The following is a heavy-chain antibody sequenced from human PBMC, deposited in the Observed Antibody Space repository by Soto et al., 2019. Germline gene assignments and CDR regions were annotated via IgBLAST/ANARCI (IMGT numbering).Heavy chain of an antibody. V-gene: IGHV3-21*01. CDR2: ISSSSSYI. CDR3: ARVGYYDSSGCYAGGYYYYGMDV. D-gene: IGHD3-22*01. CDR1: GFTFSSYS. J-gene: IGHJ6*01. Sequence: PGGSLRLSCAASGFTFSSYSMNWVRQAPGKGLEWVSSISSSSSYIYYADSVKGRFTISRDNAKNSLYLQMNSLRAEDTAVYYCARVGYYDSSGCYAGGYYYYGMDVWGQGTTVTVSS.